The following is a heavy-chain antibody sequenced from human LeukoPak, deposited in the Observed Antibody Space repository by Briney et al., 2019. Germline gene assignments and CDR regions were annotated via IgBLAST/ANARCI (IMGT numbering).Heavy chain of an antibody. CDR1: GGSISRSSYY. J-gene: IGHJ4*02. CDR2: VYYSGGT. D-gene: IGHD6-19*01. V-gene: IGHV4-39*01. Sequence: PSETLSLTCTVSGGSISRSSYYWDWIRQPPGRGLEWIGSVYYSGGTYYNPSLKSRVTISVDTSKNQFSLKLSSVTAADTAVYYCASDRSGYFGNNDYWGQGALVTVSS. CDR3: ASDRSGYFGNNDY.